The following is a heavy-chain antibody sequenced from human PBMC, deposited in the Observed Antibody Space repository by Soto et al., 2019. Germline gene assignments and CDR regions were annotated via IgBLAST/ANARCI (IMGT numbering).Heavy chain of an antibody. Sequence: QVQLVQSGAEVKKPGASVKISCRASGYTFMNYGISWVRQAPGQGLECMGWISAYNGKTKYPQNFQGRVTMTRDTSTNTAYLDLWSLRSDDTAIYYCARAPTGWLVGENLMGHFDLWGRGTLVTVSS. V-gene: IGHV1-18*01. CDR3: ARAPTGWLVGENLMGHFDL. J-gene: IGHJ2*01. D-gene: IGHD6-19*01. CDR1: GYTFMNYG. CDR2: ISAYNGKT.